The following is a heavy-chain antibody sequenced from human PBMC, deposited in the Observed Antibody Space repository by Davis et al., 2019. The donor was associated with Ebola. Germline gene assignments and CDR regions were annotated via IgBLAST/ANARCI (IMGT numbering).Heavy chain of an antibody. CDR1: GGSISSYY. CDR3: ARHISGSYSAGWFDP. CDR2: IYYSGST. D-gene: IGHD1-26*01. V-gene: IGHV4-59*08. Sequence: MPSETLSLTCTVSGGSISSYYWSWIRQPPGKGLEWIGYIYYSGSTDYNPSLRSRVTISVDTSKNQVSLKLTSVSAADTAVYYCARHISGSYSAGWFDPWGQGTLVTVSS. J-gene: IGHJ5*02.